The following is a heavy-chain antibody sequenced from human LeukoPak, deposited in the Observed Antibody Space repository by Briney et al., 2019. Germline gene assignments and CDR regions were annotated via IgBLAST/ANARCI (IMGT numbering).Heavy chain of an antibody. J-gene: IGHJ4*02. V-gene: IGHV5-51*07. CDR3: ARLRGSGTYYKSLDY. CDR1: GYCFPSDC. Sequence: NLGASLKISCKGSGYCFPSDCIGWLHQLPGKGLEWMGIIYPGDSDTKYNPSLQGQVTISDDKTISTAYLQWSSLKASDTAMYYCARLRGSGTYYKSLDYGGQGTLVTVSS. CDR2: IYPGDSDT. D-gene: IGHD3-10*01.